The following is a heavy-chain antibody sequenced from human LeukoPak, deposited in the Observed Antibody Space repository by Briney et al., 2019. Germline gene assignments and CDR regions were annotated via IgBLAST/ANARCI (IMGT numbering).Heavy chain of an antibody. V-gene: IGHV4-61*02. J-gene: IGHJ5*02. CDR2: FHTSEGT. CDR1: GASISSGNYF. Sequence: SETLSLTCTVSGASISSGNYFWAWVRQPAGKALEWIGRFHTSEGTNYNPSLESRATVSVDTSKNQFSLQLTSVTAADTAVYYCASTVFGVTYNWLDPWGQGTLVTVSS. D-gene: IGHD3-3*01. CDR3: ASTVFGVTYNWLDP.